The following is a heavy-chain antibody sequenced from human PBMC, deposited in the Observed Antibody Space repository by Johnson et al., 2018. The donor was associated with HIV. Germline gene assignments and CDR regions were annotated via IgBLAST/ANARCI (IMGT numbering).Heavy chain of an antibody. D-gene: IGHD3-3*01. V-gene: IGHV3-15*01. Sequence: VQLVESGGGLVKPGGSLRLSCAASGLTFSNAWMNWVRQAPGKGLEWVGRIKSKTDGGTKDYAAPVKGRFTISRDDSKNTRYLQMNSLKTEDTAVYYCSTLITILGAVTLDGFEIWGQGTMVTVSS. CDR2: IKSKTDGGTK. CDR3: STLITILGAVTLDGFEI. CDR1: GLTFSNAW. J-gene: IGHJ3*02.